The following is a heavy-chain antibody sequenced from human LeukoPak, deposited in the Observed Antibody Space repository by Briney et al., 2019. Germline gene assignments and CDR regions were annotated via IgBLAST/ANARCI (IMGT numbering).Heavy chain of an antibody. CDR3: ASGDCSSTSCHAIGYFSYYYYMDV. CDR1: GGTFSSYA. D-gene: IGHD2-2*01. CDR2: IIPIFGTA. J-gene: IGHJ6*03. V-gene: IGHV1-69*13. Sequence: SVKVSCKASGGTFSSYAISWVRQAPGQGLEWMGGIIPIFGTANYAQKFQGRVTITADESTSTAYMELSSLRPEDTAVYYCASGDCSSTSCHAIGYFSYYYYMDVWGKGTTVTVSS.